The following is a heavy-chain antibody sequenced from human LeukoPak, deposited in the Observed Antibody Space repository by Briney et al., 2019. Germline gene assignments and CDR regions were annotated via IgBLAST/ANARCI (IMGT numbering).Heavy chain of an antibody. CDR1: GGSFSGYY. Sequence: SETLSLTCAVYGGSFSGYYWSWIRQPPGKGLEWIGEINHSGSTNYNPSLKSRVTISVDTSKNQFSLKLSSVTAADTAVYYCARGRIFDYWGQGTLVTVSS. CDR3: ARGRIFDY. D-gene: IGHD1-14*01. J-gene: IGHJ4*02. V-gene: IGHV4-34*01. CDR2: INHSGST.